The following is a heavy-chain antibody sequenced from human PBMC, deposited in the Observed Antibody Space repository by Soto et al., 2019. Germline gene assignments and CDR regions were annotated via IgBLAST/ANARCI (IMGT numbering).Heavy chain of an antibody. CDR1: GGSISSGGYY. J-gene: IGHJ4*02. D-gene: IGHD3-22*01. Sequence: QVQLQESGPGLVKPSQTLSLTCTVSGGSISSGGYYWSWIRQHPGKGLEWIGYIYYSGSTYYNPSLKSRVTRSVDTSKNQFSLKLSSGTAADTAVYYCARWTVMDEDRSGYSCDDWGQGTLVTGSS. CDR3: ARWTVMDEDRSGYSCDD. V-gene: IGHV4-31*03. CDR2: IYYSGST.